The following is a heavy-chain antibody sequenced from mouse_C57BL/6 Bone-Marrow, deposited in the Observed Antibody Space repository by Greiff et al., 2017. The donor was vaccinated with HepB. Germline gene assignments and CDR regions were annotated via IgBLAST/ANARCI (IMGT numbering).Heavy chain of an antibody. Sequence: EVQGVESGGGLVQPGESLKLSCESNEYAFPSHDMSWVRKTPEKRLELVAAINSDGGSTYYPDTMERRFIISRDNTKKTLYLQMSSLRSEDTALYYCARHGNYVRGYYFDYWGQGTTLTVSS. CDR1: EYAFPSHD. CDR3: ARHGNYVRGYYFDY. J-gene: IGHJ2*01. CDR2: INSDGGST. V-gene: IGHV5-2*01. D-gene: IGHD2-1*01.